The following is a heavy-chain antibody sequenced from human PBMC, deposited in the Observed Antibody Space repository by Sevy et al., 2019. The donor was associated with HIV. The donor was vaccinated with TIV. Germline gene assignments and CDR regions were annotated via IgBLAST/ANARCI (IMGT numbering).Heavy chain of an antibody. CDR2: IYSCGST. J-gene: IGHJ6*02. V-gene: IGHV3-53*01. CDR1: GFTVSSNY. D-gene: IGHD6-13*01. Sequence: GGSLRLSCAASGFTVSSNYMSWVRQAPGKGLEWVSVIYSCGSTYYADSVKGRFTISRDNSKNTLYLQMNSLRAEDTAVYYCARELVIAAAGTYYYYGMDVWGQGTTVTVSS. CDR3: ARELVIAAAGTYYYYGMDV.